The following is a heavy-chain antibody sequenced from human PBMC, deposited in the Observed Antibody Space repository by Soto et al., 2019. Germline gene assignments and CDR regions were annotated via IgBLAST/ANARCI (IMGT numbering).Heavy chain of an antibody. CDR2: IHWNSGSI. V-gene: IGHV3-9*01. J-gene: IGHJ4*02. CDR3: AKDIGSYSGYGYSFHY. CDR1: GFTFDDYA. Sequence: GGSLRLSCAASGFTFDDYAMHWVRQAPGKGLEWVSGIHWNSGSIGYADSVKGRFTISRDNTKNSLYLQMNSLRPEDTALYYCAKDIGSYSGYGYSFHYWGQGALVTVSS. D-gene: IGHD5-12*01.